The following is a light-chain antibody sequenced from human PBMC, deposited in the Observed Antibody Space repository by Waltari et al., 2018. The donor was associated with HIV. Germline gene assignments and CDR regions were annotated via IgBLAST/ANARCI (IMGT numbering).Light chain of an antibody. V-gene: IGKV1-5*03. Sequence: DIQMTQSPSTLSASVGDRVTITYRASQSISSWLAWYQQKPGKAPKLLIYEASNLQSGVPSRFSGSGSGTEFTLTISSLQPDDFATYFCQQYNNLWTFGQGTKVEIK. CDR2: EAS. J-gene: IGKJ1*01. CDR1: QSISSW. CDR3: QQYNNLWT.